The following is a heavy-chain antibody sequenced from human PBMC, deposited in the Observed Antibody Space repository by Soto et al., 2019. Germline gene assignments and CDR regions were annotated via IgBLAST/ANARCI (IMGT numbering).Heavy chain of an antibody. J-gene: IGHJ4*02. CDR2: IIPIFGTA. V-gene: IGHV1-69*06. CDR3: ARAGSIAARRHYFDY. CDR1: GGTFSSYA. D-gene: IGHD6-6*01. Sequence: QVQLVQSGAEVKKPGSSVKVSCKASGGTFSSYAISWVRQAPGQGPEWMGGIIPIFGTANYAQKFQGRVTITADKSTSIAYMELSSLRSEDTAVYYCARAGSIAARRHYFDYWGQGTLVTVSS.